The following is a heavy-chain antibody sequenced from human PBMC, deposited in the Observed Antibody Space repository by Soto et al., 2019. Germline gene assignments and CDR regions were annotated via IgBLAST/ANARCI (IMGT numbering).Heavy chain of an antibody. D-gene: IGHD6-13*01. CDR2: INHSGST. CDR3: ARDDSSSWRYYYYYGMDV. CDR1: GGSFSGYY. J-gene: IGHJ6*02. Sequence: SETLSLTCAVHGGSFSGYYWSWIRQPPGKGLEWIGEINHSGSTNYNPSLKSRVTISVDTSKNQFSLKLSSVTAADTAVYYCARDDSSSWRYYYYYGMDVWGQGTTVTVSS. V-gene: IGHV4-34*01.